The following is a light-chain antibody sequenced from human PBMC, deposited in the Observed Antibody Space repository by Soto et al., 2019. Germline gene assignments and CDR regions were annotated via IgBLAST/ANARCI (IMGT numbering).Light chain of an antibody. V-gene: IGLV2-14*03. Sequence: QSVLTQPASVSAFPGQSVTISCIGTSSDVGAYNYVSWYQQHPGKAPKLIIFDVNCRPSGISNRFSGSKSGNTASLTVSGLQADDEADYYCSSFTVMNTQVFGGGTKLTVL. CDR3: SSFTVMNTQV. CDR2: DVN. J-gene: IGLJ2*01. CDR1: SSDVGAYNY.